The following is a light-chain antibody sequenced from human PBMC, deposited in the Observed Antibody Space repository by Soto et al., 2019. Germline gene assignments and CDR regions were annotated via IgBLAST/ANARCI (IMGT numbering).Light chain of an antibody. J-gene: IGKJ3*01. Sequence: AIQMTQSPSSLSASVGDRVTITCRASQGIRNDLDWFQQKPGKAPKLLIYAASNLQSGVPARFSGSGSGTEFTLTINSLQPENFSTYYCLQKYFYPFTFGPGTKVDIK. V-gene: IGKV1-6*01. CDR3: LQKYFYPFT. CDR1: QGIRND. CDR2: AAS.